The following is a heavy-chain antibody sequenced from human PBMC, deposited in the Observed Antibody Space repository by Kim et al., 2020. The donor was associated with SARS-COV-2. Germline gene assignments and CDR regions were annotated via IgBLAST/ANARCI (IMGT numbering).Heavy chain of an antibody. V-gene: IGHV4-39*01. J-gene: IGHJ4*02. CDR1: GGSISSISYY. Sequence: SETLSLTCTVSGGSISSISYYWGWIRQPPGKGLEWIGSIYYSGSTYYNPSLKSRVTISVDTSKNQFPLKLSSVTAADTAVYYCARQILDQNYVFLRVARGPFDYWGQGTLVTVSS. CDR2: IYYSGST. D-gene: IGHD1-7*01. CDR3: ARQILDQNYVFLRVARGPFDY.